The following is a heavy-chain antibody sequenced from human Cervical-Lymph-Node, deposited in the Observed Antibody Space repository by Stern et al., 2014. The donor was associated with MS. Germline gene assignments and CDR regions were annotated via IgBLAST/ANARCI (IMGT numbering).Heavy chain of an antibody. CDR1: GFTFSSYG. V-gene: IGHV3-33*01. CDR2: ILYDGSNK. Sequence: VKLVESGGGVVQPGRSLRLSCAASGFTFSSYGMHWVRQTPGKGLEWVAVILYDGSNKYYADSVKGRFTISRDNSENTLYLQMNSLRAEDTAMYYCARGDSSSPLEYWGQGTLVTVSS. CDR3: ARGDSSSPLEY. D-gene: IGHD6-6*01. J-gene: IGHJ4*02.